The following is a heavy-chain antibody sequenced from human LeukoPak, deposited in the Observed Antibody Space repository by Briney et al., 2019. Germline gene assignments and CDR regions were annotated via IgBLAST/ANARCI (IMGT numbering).Heavy chain of an antibody. D-gene: IGHD3-10*01. V-gene: IGHV3-48*02. CDR3: ARSTEGDCGSGGPFDP. CDR2: ISRSSII. J-gene: IGHJ5*02. Sequence: AGGSLRLSCAASGFTFSSYSMNWVRQAPGKGLEWVSYISRSSIIHYADSVKGRFTISRDNAKNSLYLQMNRLRDEDTAVYYCARSTEGDCGSGGPFDPWGQGTLVTVSS. CDR1: GFTFSSYS.